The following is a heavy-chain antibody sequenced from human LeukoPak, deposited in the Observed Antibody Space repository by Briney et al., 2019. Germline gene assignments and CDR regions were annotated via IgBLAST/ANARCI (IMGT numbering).Heavy chain of an antibody. J-gene: IGHJ4*02. V-gene: IGHV3-7*01. D-gene: IGHD6-13*01. CDR2: IKQDGSEK. CDR1: GFTFSSYA. Sequence: GGSLRLSCAASGFTFSSYAMSWVRQAPGKGLEWVANIKQDGSEKYYVDSVKGRFTISRDNAKNSLYLQMNSLRAEDTAVYYCARESSSSLNFDYWGQGTLVTVSS. CDR3: ARESSSSLNFDY.